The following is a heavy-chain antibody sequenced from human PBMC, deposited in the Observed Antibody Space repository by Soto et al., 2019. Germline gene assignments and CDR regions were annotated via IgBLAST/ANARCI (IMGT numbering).Heavy chain of an antibody. V-gene: IGHV1-46*03. CDR2: INPSGGST. CDR3: ARGYCSSTSCSRVGWFDP. Sequence: QVQLVQSGAEVKKPGASVKVSCKASGYTFTSYYMHWVRQAPGQGLEWMGIINPSGGSTSYAQKFQGRVTMTRDTSTSTVYMELSSLRSDDTAVYYCARGYCSSTSCSRVGWFDPWGQGTLVTVSS. J-gene: IGHJ5*02. CDR1: GYTFTSYY. D-gene: IGHD2-2*01.